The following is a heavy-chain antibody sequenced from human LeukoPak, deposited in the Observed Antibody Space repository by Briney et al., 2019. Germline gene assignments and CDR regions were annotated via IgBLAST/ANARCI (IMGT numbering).Heavy chain of an antibody. J-gene: IGHJ1*01. D-gene: IGHD6-19*01. CDR3: ASRQIAVAGTTFGEYFQH. V-gene: IGHV1-69*05. Sequence: ASVKVSCKASGGTFSSYAISWVRQAPGQGLEWMGGIIPIFGTANYAQKFQGRVTITTDESTSTAYMELSSLRSEDTAVYYCASRQIAVAGTTFGEYFQHWGQGTLVTVSS. CDR2: IIPIFGTA. CDR1: GGTFSSYA.